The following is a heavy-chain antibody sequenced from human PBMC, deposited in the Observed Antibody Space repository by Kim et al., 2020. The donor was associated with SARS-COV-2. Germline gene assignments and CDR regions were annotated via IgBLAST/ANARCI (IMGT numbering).Heavy chain of an antibody. Sequence: GGSLRLSCAASGFTFDDYAMHWVRQAPGKGLEWVSLISGDGGSTYYADSVKGRFTISRDNSKNYLYLQMNSLRTEDTALYYCAKDHTRWKTRSLYYFDYWGQGTLVTVSS. D-gene: IGHD1-1*01. CDR2: ISGDGGST. CDR1: GFTFDDYA. CDR3: AKDHTRWKTRSLYYFDY. V-gene: IGHV3-43*02. J-gene: IGHJ4*02.